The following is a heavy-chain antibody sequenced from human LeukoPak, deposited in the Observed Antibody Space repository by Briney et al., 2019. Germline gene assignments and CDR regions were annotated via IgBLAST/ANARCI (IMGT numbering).Heavy chain of an antibody. Sequence: SETLSLTCAVSGGSISSGGYSWSWIRQPPGKGLEWIGYIYHSGSTYYNPSLKSRVTISVDTSKNQFSLKLSSVTAADTAVYYCARDEAAAGIFDYWGQGTLVTVSS. V-gene: IGHV4-30-2*01. CDR1: GGSISSGGYS. J-gene: IGHJ4*02. CDR3: ARDEAAAGIFDY. CDR2: IYHSGST. D-gene: IGHD6-13*01.